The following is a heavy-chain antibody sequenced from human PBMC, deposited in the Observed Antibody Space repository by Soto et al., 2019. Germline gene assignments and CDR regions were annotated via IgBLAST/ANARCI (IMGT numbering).Heavy chain of an antibody. CDR3: ARAQLYYDFWSGKNWFDP. CDR1: GGTFSSYA. J-gene: IGHJ5*02. D-gene: IGHD3-3*01. Sequence: QVQLVQSGAEVKKPGSSVKVSCKASGGTFSSYAISWVRQAPGQGLEWMGGIIPIFGTANYAQKFQGRVTIPADESTSTAYMELSSLRSEDTAVYYCARAQLYYDFWSGKNWFDPWGQGTLVTVSS. V-gene: IGHV1-69*01. CDR2: IIPIFGTA.